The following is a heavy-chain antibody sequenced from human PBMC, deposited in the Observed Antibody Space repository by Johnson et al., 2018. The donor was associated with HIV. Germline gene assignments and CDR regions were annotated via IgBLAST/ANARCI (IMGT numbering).Heavy chain of an antibody. J-gene: IGHJ3*02. CDR3: ARARLGELLWAFDI. D-gene: IGHD1-26*01. V-gene: IGHV3-30*04. Sequence: QVQLVESGGGVVQPGRSLRLSCAASGFTFSSYAMHWVRLAPGKGLEWVAVISYDGSNKYYADSVKGRFTISRDNSKNTLYLQMNSLRAEDTAVYYCARARLGELLWAFDIWGQWTMVTVSS. CDR1: GFTFSSYA. CDR2: ISYDGSNK.